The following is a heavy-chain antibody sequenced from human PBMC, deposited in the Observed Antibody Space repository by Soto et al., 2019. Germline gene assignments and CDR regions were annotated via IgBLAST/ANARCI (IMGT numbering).Heavy chain of an antibody. CDR3: ARTYSSSWSPFEY. D-gene: IGHD6-13*01. CDR2: INQSGST. CDR1: GGSFSGYY. J-gene: IGHJ4*02. Sequence: QVQLQQWDAGLLKPSETLSLTCAVYGGSFSGYYWSWIRQPPGKGLEWIGEINQSGSTNYNPSLKSRVTISVDTSKNQFSLKLSSVTAADTAVYYCARTYSSSWSPFEYWGQGTLVTVSS. V-gene: IGHV4-34*01.